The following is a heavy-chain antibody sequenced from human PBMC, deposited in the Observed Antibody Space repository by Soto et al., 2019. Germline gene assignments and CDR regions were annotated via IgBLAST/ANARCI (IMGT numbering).Heavy chain of an antibody. CDR2: ISGSGGST. J-gene: IGHJ4*02. D-gene: IGHD6-19*01. CDR3: AKDHEGWPGLGPYYFDY. V-gene: IGHV3-23*01. Sequence: GSLRLSCAASGFTFSSYAMSWVRQAPGKGLEWVSAISGSGGSTYYADSVKGRFTISRDNSKNTLYLQMNSLRAEDTAVYYCAKDHEGWPGLGPYYFDYWGQGTLVTVSS. CDR1: GFTFSSYA.